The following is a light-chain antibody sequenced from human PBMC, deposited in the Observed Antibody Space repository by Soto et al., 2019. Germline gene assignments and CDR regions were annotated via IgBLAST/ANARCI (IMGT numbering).Light chain of an antibody. Sequence: QSVLTQPASVSGSPGQSITISCTGTSSDVGGYNYVSWYQQHPGKAPQLMIYDVSNRPSGVSNRFSGSKSGNTASLTSSGLQAEDEADYYCSSYTSSSALVVFGGGTKVTVL. CDR3: SSYTSSSALVV. J-gene: IGLJ2*01. CDR2: DVS. V-gene: IGLV2-14*01. CDR1: SSDVGGYNY.